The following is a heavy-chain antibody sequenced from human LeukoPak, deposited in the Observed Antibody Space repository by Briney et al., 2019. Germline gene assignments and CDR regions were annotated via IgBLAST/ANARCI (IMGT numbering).Heavy chain of an antibody. Sequence: ASVKVSCKASGYTFTSYGISWVRQAPGQGLEWMGWISAYNGNTNYAQKLQGRVTMTTDTSTSTAHMELRSLRSDDTAVYYCARLIVAAMRFDYWGQGTLVTVSS. CDR1: GYTFTSYG. J-gene: IGHJ4*02. V-gene: IGHV1-18*04. CDR2: ISAYNGNT. D-gene: IGHD2-15*01. CDR3: ARLIVAAMRFDY.